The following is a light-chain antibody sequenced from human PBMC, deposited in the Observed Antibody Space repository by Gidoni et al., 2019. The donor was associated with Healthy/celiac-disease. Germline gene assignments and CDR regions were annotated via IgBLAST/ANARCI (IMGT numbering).Light chain of an antibody. CDR2: AAS. CDR3: QQSYSTPLYT. V-gene: IGKV1-39*01. J-gene: IGKJ2*01. Sequence: DIQMTQSPSSLSASVGDRVTITCRASQSISSYLNWYQQKQGKAPKLLIYAASSLQSGVPSRFSGSGSGTDFTLTISSLQPEDFATDYCQQSYSTPLYTFGQGTKLEIK. CDR1: QSISSY.